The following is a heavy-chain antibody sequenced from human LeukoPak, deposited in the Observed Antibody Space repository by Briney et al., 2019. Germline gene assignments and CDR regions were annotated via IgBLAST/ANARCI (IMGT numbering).Heavy chain of an antibody. CDR3: ALGAPIPYSSSWNY. Sequence: ASVKVSCKASGGTFSSYAISWVRQAPGQGLEWMGWINPNSGVTNYAQKFQGRVTMTRDTSISTAYMEVSRLISDDTAVYYCALGAPIPYSSSWNYWGQGTLVTVSS. CDR2: INPNSGVT. J-gene: IGHJ4*02. D-gene: IGHD6-13*01. V-gene: IGHV1-2*02. CDR1: GGTFSSYA.